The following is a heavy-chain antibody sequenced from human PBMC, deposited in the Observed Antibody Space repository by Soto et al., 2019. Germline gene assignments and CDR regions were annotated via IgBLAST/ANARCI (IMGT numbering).Heavy chain of an antibody. CDR3: ARVGYSSGWLPDY. CDR2: IYYTGTT. Sequence: PSETLSLTCTVSGGSISGDYWSWIRQPPGKGLEWIGYIYYTGTTNYNPSLKSRVTISVDTSKNQFSLKLNSLRAEDTAVYYCARVGYSSGWLPDYWGQGTLVTVSS. V-gene: IGHV4-59*12. J-gene: IGHJ4*02. D-gene: IGHD6-19*01. CDR1: GGSISGDY.